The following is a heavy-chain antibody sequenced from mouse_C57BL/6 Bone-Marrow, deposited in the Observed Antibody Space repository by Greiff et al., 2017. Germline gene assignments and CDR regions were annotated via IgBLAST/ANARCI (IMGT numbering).Heavy chain of an antibody. CDR3: SSFDGNYFDC. Sequence: EVQLQQSGAELVRPGASVKLSCTASGFNIKDDYIHWVKQRPEQGLEWIGWIDAEIGDTEYASKFQGKATITSDTSSNTAYLQLSSLTSEDTAVYYCSSFDGNYFDCWGQGTPLTVAS. J-gene: IGHJ2*01. D-gene: IGHD2-3*01. V-gene: IGHV14-4*01. CDR1: GFNIKDDY. CDR2: IDAEIGDT.